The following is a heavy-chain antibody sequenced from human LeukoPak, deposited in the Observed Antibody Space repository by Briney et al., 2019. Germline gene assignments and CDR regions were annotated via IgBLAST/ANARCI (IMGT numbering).Heavy chain of an antibody. J-gene: IGHJ4*02. CDR3: AKDHRYYYDSSGYWGY. V-gene: IGHV3-23*01. CDR2: ISGSGGST. D-gene: IGHD3-22*01. Sequence: GSLRLSCAASGFTFSSYAMSWVRQAPGKGLEWVSAISGSGGSTYYADSVKGRFTISRDNSKNTLYLQMNSLRAEDTAVYYCAKDHRYYYDSSGYWGYWGQGTLVTVSS. CDR1: GFTFSSYA.